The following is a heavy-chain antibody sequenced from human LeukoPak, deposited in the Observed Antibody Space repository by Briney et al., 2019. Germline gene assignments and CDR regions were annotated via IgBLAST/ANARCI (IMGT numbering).Heavy chain of an antibody. CDR2: IYYSGST. Sequence: PSETLSLTCTVSGGSISSYYWSWIRQPPGKGLEWIGTIYYSGSTYYNPSLKSRVTISVDTSKNQFSLKLSSVTAADTAVYYCARQTGRMVEVDYWGQGTPVTVSS. J-gene: IGHJ4*02. V-gene: IGHV4-39*01. CDR1: GGSISSYY. D-gene: IGHD2-8*01. CDR3: ARQTGRMVEVDY.